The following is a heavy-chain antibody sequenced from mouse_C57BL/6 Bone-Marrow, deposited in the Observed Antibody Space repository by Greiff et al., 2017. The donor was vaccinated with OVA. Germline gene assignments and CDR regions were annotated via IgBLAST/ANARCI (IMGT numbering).Heavy chain of an antibody. V-gene: IGHV14-3*01. CDR3: ARRSYDWYFDG. D-gene: IGHD2-12*01. J-gene: IGHJ1*03. CDR2: IDPANGNT. Sequence: EVQLQQSVAELVRPGASVKLSCKASGFNIKNTYMHWVKQRPEQGLEWIGRIDPANGNTKYAPKFQGTATITADTSSNTAYLHLSSLTSEDTAIDYGARRSYDWYFDGWGTGTTVTVSS. CDR1: GFNIKNTY.